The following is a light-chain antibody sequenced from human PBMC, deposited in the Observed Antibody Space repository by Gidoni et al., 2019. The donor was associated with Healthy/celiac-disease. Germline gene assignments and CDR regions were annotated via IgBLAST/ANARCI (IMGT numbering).Light chain of an antibody. CDR3: QQSYSTPFT. CDR2: AAS. CDR1: QSISSY. J-gene: IGKJ3*01. Sequence: DIQMTQSPSSLSASVGDRVTITCRASQSISSYLNGYQQKPGKAPKLLIYAASSLQSGVPSRFSGSGSGTDFTLTISSLQPEDFATYYCQQSYSTPFTFAPGTKVDIK. V-gene: IGKV1-39*01.